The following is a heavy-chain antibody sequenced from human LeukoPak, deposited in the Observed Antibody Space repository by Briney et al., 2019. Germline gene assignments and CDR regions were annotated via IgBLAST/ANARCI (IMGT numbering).Heavy chain of an antibody. D-gene: IGHD5-18*01. Sequence: ASVKVSCKASGYTFTGYYMHWVRQAPGQGLEWMGWINPNSGGTNYAQKFQGRVTMTRDTSISTAYMELSRLRSDDTAVYYCATNGGEDTAMAANKDYWGQGTLVTVSS. CDR3: ATNGGEDTAMAANKDY. J-gene: IGHJ4*02. V-gene: IGHV1-2*02. CDR1: GYTFTGYY. CDR2: INPNSGGT.